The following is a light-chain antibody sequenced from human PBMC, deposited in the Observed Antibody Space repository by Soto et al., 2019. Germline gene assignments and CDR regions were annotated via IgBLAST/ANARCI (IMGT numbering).Light chain of an antibody. CDR3: QQYGSSPRT. CDR2: GAS. J-gene: IGKJ1*01. V-gene: IGKV3-20*01. CDR1: QSVSNNY. Sequence: EIVLTQSPGTLSLSPGERATLSCRASQSVSNNYLAWFQHKPGQPPRLVIYGASNRATGIPDRFLGSGSGTDFTLSISRLEPEDFAVYFCQQYGSSPRTFGQGTKVEIK.